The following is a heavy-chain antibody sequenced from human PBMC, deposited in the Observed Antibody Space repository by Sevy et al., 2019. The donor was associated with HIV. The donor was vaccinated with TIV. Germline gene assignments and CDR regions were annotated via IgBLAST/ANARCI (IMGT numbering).Heavy chain of an antibody. D-gene: IGHD3-10*01. CDR1: GYTFTSYD. J-gene: IGHJ6*02. Sequence: ASVKVSCKASGYTFTSYDINWVRQATGQGLEWMGWMNPNSGNTGYPQKFQGRVTMTRNTSISTAYMELSSLRSEDTAVYYCLLVDYYYGMDVWGQGTTVTVSS. V-gene: IGHV1-8*01. CDR3: LLVDYYYGMDV. CDR2: MNPNSGNT.